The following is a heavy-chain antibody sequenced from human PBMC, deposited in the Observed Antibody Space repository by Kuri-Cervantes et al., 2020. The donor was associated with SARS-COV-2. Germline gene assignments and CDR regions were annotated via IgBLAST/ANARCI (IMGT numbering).Heavy chain of an antibody. CDR1: GYSISSGYY. Sequence: SETLSLTCTVSGYSISSGYYWGWIRQPPGKGLEWIGSIYHSGSTYCNPSLKSRVTISVDTSKNQFSLKLSSVTAADTAVYYCARVKTIFGVAPFDYWGQGTLVTVSS. J-gene: IGHJ4*02. CDR2: IYHSGST. CDR3: ARVKTIFGVAPFDY. V-gene: IGHV4-38-2*02. D-gene: IGHD3-3*01.